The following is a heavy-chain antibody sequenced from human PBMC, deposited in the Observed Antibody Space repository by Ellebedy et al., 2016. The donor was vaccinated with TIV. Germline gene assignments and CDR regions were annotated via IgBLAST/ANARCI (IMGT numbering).Heavy chain of an antibody. CDR3: ARDKPGGDNWFDP. Sequence: AASVKVSCKASGYIVTNHAIHWVRQAPGQSFEWMGWIYPANGDTKYSQQFQGRVTFTSDTSARTAYMELSSLRSEDTAVYYCARDKPGGDNWFDPWGQGTLVTVSS. CDR1: GYIVTNHA. J-gene: IGHJ5*02. V-gene: IGHV1-3*01. D-gene: IGHD3-16*01. CDR2: IYPANGDT.